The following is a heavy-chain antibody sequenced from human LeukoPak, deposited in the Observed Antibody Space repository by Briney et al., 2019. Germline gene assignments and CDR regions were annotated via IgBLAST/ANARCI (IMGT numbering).Heavy chain of an antibody. CDR2: INSGSTYT. CDR1: VFTFSSYM. J-gene: IGHJ4*02. D-gene: IGHD1-1*01. CDR3: ARSLTTLTYEGY. V-gene: IGHV3-21*01. Sequence: GGSLRLSCAASVFTFSSYMMNWVRQAPGKGLGWVSSINSGSTYTYYTESVKGRFTISRDNAKNSLFLQMNSLRAEDTAIYYCARSLTTLTYEGYWGQGTLVTVSS.